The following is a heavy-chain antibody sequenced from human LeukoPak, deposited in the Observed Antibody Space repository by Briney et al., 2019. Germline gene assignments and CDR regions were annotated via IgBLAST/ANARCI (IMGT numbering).Heavy chain of an antibody. CDR3: ARVAILSFGESLDY. V-gene: IGHV7-4-1*02. CDR1: GYSFSSYA. J-gene: IGHJ4*02. CDR2: ITTNTGKP. D-gene: IGHD3-10*01. Sequence: ASVKVSCKASGYSFSSYALTWVRQVPGQGLEWMGWITTNTGKPTYAQSFTGRFVFSLDTSVNTAYLQINSLKTEDTAVYYCARVAILSFGESLDYWGQGTPVTVSS.